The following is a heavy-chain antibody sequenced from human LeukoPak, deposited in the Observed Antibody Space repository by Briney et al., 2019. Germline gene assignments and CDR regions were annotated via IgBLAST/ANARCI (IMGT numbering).Heavy chain of an antibody. CDR2: IYSGGST. Sequence: GGSLRLSCAASGFTVSSNYMSWVRQAPGKGLEWVSVIYSGGSTYYADSVKGRFTISRDNSKNTLYLQMNSLRAEDTAVYYCARDTYYYDSSGYYRAFDIWGQGTMVTVSS. V-gene: IGHV3-66*01. J-gene: IGHJ3*02. CDR3: ARDTYYYDSSGYYRAFDI. CDR1: GFTVSSNY. D-gene: IGHD3-22*01.